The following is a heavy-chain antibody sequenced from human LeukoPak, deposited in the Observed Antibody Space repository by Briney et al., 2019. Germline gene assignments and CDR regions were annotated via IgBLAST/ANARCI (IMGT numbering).Heavy chain of an antibody. D-gene: IGHD6-19*01. Sequence: SQTLSLTFAISGDSVSSNSAAWNWLRQSPSRGLEWLGSTYYRSKWYNDYAVSVKSRITINPDTSKNQFSLQLNSVTPEDTAVYYCARDEIAVAGTIDYWGQGTLVTVSS. CDR3: ARDEIAVAGTIDY. CDR1: GDSVSSNSAA. CDR2: TYYRSKWYN. J-gene: IGHJ4*02. V-gene: IGHV6-1*01.